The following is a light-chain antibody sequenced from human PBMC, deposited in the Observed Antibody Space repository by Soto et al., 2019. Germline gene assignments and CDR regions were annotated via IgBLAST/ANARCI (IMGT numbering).Light chain of an antibody. CDR3: FSYAGSYTFL. Sequence: QSALTQPRSVSGSPGQSVTISCTGTSSDVGGYNFVSWFQQHPGKAPKVMIYDVTERPSGVPDRFTGSKSGNTASLTISGLQAEDEADYYCFSYAGSYTFLFGGGTKLTVL. CDR1: SSDVGGYNF. V-gene: IGLV2-11*01. CDR2: DVT. J-gene: IGLJ2*01.